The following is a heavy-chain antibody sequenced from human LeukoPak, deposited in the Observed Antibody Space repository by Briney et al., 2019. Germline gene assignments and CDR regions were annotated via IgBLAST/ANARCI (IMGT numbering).Heavy chain of an antibody. CDR1: GYTFTNHG. CDR2: ISTYNGNT. J-gene: IGHJ3*02. V-gene: IGHV1-18*01. CDR3: ARTYYDILTGAYDAFDI. Sequence: ASVKVSCKASGYTFTNHGISWVRQAPGQGLEWMGWISTYNGNTNYAENLQGRVTMTTDTSTSTVYMELRSLRSDDTAVYYCARTYYDILTGAYDAFDIWGQGTMVTVSS. D-gene: IGHD3-9*01.